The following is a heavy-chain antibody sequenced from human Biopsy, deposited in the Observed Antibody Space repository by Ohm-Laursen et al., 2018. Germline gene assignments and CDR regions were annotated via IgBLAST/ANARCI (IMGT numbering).Heavy chain of an antibody. CDR3: VRETPWAQIPASLSGLAWFDP. CDR2: ISGTDEST. D-gene: IGHD2-2*01. J-gene: IGHJ5*02. Sequence: SLRLSCTASGFIFRNYAMGWIRQAPGKGLEWVSGISGTDESTHSADSVKGRFTISRDNSKNMLYLQMNSLRAEDTAVYYCVRETPWAQIPASLSGLAWFDPWGQGTLVTVSS. V-gene: IGHV3-23*01. CDR1: GFIFRNYA.